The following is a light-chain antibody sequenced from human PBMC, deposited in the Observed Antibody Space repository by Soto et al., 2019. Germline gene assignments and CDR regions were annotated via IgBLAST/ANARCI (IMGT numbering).Light chain of an antibody. CDR2: WAS. V-gene: IGKV4-1*01. Sequence: DIVMTQSPDSLAVSLGERATINCKSSQSVLYSSNNKNYLAWYQQKPGQPPKLLIYWASTRESGVPDRFSGSGSGTEFTLTISSLQSEDFAVYYCQQYNNWPETFGQGT. CDR3: QQYNNWPET. CDR1: QSVLYSSNNKNY. J-gene: IGKJ1*01.